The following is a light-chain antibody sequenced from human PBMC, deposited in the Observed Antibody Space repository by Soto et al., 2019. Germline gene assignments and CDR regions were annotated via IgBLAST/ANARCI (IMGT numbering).Light chain of an antibody. Sequence: AIRMTQSPSSLSASTGDRVTITCRASQGISSYLAWYQQKPGKAPKLLIYAASTLQSGVPSRFSGSGSGTDFTLTISCLQPEDFATYYCQQANSFPLTFGGGTKVEIK. CDR3: QQANSFPLT. J-gene: IGKJ4*01. V-gene: IGKV1-8*01. CDR1: QGISSY. CDR2: AAS.